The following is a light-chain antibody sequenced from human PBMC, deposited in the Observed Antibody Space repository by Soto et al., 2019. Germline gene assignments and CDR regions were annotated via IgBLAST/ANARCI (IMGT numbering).Light chain of an antibody. J-gene: IGKJ1*01. CDR1: QGISNS. Sequence: DIQMTQSPSSLSASVGDRVTITCRASQGISNSLAWYQHEPGKVPKLLIYDESTLQSGVSSRFSGSGSGTDFTLTISSLQPEDVATYYCQKYDSAPAAFGQGTKVEIK. V-gene: IGKV1-27*01. CDR2: DES. CDR3: QKYDSAPAA.